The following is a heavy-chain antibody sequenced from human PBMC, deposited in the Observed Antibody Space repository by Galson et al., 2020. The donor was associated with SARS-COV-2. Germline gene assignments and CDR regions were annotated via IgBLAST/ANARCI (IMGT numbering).Heavy chain of an antibody. V-gene: IGHV5-51*01. CDR2: IYPGDSDT. Sequence: GESLKISCKGSGYSFNTYWIAWVRQMPGQGLECMGIIYPGDSDTRYNPSFDGQVTISADKSINTAYLQWSSLKASDTAMYFCARGWGDGNTLRYWGQGTLVTGSS. J-gene: IGHJ4*02. CDR3: ARGWGDGNTLRY. D-gene: IGHD3-16*01. CDR1: GYSFNTYW.